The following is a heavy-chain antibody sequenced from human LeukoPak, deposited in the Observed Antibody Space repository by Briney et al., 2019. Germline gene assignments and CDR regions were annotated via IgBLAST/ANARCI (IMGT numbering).Heavy chain of an antibody. CDR1: GFTFSSYS. V-gene: IGHV3-21*04. Sequence: GGSLRLSCAASGFTFSSYSMNWVRQTPGKGLEWVSSISSSSAHIFYADSAKGRFTISRDNAKNSLFLQMNSLRAEDTAVYYCAKPAMIVVVIKYYFDYWGQGTLVTVSS. J-gene: IGHJ4*02. D-gene: IGHD3-22*01. CDR2: ISSSSAHI. CDR3: AKPAMIVVVIKYYFDY.